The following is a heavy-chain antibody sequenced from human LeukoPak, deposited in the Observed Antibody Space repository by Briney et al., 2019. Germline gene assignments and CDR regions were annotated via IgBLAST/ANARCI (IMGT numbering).Heavy chain of an antibody. D-gene: IGHD4-23*01. Sequence: GGSLRLSCAASGFTFSSYWMHWVRQAPGKGLVWVSRINSGGSSTSYADSVKGRFTISRDSAKNTLYLQINSLRAEDTAVYYCARDKDYDGSFDYWGQGTLVTVSS. CDR2: INSGGSST. CDR1: GFTFSSYW. V-gene: IGHV3-74*01. CDR3: ARDKDYDGSFDY. J-gene: IGHJ4*02.